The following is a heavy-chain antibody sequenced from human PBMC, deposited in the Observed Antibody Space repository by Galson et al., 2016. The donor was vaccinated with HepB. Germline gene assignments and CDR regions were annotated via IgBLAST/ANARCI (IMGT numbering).Heavy chain of an antibody. CDR2: IYKSGST. CDR1: GGSISSSSYY. CDR3: ATRSGLSSSWSSFDY. V-gene: IGHV4-39*07. Sequence: SETLSLTCTVSGGSISSSSYYWVWIRQPPGKGLEWIGSIYKSGSTYYNASLKTRVTISVDTSKDQLSLRLSSVTAAGTALYYCATRSGLSSSWSSFDYWGQGALVTVSS. D-gene: IGHD6-6*01. J-gene: IGHJ4*02.